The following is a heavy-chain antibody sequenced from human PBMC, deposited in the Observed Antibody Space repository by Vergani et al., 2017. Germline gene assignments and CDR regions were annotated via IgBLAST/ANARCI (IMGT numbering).Heavy chain of an antibody. CDR1: GFTLSRYW. D-gene: IGHD2/OR15-2a*01. CDR2: IQQDGSET. V-gene: IGHV3-7*01. CDR3: ARDTYRFFDF. Sequence: EVHLVESGGGLVQPGGSLRLSCAASGFTLSRYWMGWVRQAPGKGLEWVANIQQDGSETYYVDSVKGRFTISRDSAKNSMYLQMNSLRAEDTAVYYCARDTYRFFDFWGQGTLVIVSA. J-gene: IGHJ4*02.